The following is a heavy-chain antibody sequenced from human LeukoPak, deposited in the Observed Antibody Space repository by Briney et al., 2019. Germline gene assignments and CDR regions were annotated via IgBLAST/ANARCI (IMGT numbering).Heavy chain of an antibody. V-gene: IGHV1-69*05. CDR2: IIPIFGTA. J-gene: IGHJ5*02. Sequence: SVKVSCKASGYTFTSYGISWVRQAPGQGLEWMGGIIPIFGTANYAQKFQGRVTITTDESTSTAYMELSSLRSEDTAVYYCARDNTIFGVASTYNWFDPWGQGTLVAVSS. CDR1: GYTFTSYG. D-gene: IGHD3-3*01. CDR3: ARDNTIFGVASTYNWFDP.